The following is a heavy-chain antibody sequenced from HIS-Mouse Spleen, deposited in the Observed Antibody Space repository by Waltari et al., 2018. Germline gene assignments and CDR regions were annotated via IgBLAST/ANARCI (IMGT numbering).Heavy chain of an antibody. J-gene: IGHJ2*01. CDR1: GGSISSSSYY. CDR3: AREIPYSSSWYDWYFDL. V-gene: IGHV4-39*07. CDR2: IYYSGST. Sequence: QLQLQESGPGLVKPSETLSLTCTVSGGSISSSSYYWGWIRQPPGKGLEWIGSIYYSGSTDSNPSLKGRVTISVDTSKNQFSLKLSSVTAADTAVYYCAREIPYSSSWYDWYFDLWGRGTLVTVSS. D-gene: IGHD6-13*01.